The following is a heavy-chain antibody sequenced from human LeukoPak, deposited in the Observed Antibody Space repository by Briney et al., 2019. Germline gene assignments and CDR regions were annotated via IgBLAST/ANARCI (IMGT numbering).Heavy chain of an antibody. CDR1: VYSFINYW. J-gene: IGHJ4*02. Sequence: GESLKISCEGSVYSFINYWIGWVRQMPGKGLECMGILYRGESDATYSPSFQGHVTISADKSISTAYLQWSSLKASDTAMYYCARGRGVTIDYWGQGTLVTVSS. D-gene: IGHD3-10*01. CDR2: LYRGESDA. V-gene: IGHV5-51*01. CDR3: ARGRGVTIDY.